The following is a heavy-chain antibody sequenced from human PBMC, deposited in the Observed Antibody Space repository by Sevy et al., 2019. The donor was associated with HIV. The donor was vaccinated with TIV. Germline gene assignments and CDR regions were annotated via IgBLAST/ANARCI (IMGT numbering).Heavy chain of an antibody. CDR3: TRGYYYDSSGYSDY. CDR1: GFTFGDYA. CDR2: IRSKDYGGAT. Sequence: GGSLRLSCTGSGFTFGDYAMSWFRQAPGMGLEWVGFIRSKDYGGATEYAASVKGRFTILRDDSKSIADRQMNSLKTEDTAVYYCTRGYYYDSSGYSDYWGQGTLVTVSS. D-gene: IGHD3-22*01. J-gene: IGHJ4*02. V-gene: IGHV3-49*03.